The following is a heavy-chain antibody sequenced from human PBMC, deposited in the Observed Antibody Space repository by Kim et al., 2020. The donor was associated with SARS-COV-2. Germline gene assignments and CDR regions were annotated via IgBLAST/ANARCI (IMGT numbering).Heavy chain of an antibody. CDR2: ISYDGSNK. V-gene: IGHV3-30*04. J-gene: IGHJ4*02. CDR3: ARDKTSITMVRGNHFDY. D-gene: IGHD3-10*01. Sequence: GGSLRLSCAASGFTFSSYAMHWVRQAPGKGLEWVAVISYDGSNKYYADSVKGRFTISRDNSKNTLYLQMNSLRAEDTAVYYCARDKTSITMVRGNHFDYWGQGTLVTVSS. CDR1: GFTFSSYA.